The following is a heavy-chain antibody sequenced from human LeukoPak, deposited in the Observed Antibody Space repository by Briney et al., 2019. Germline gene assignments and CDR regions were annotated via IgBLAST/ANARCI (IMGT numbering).Heavy chain of an antibody. CDR1: GFSFSSYG. CDR2: TYSNGRT. CDR3: ARVLSGRGSLYDYYYYMDV. Sequence: GSLRLSCAGSGFSFSSYGMHWVRQAPGKGLEWVSVTYSNGRTYYADSVKGRFTISRDISKNTLYLQMNSLRAEDTAVYYCARVLSGRGSLYDYYYYMDVWGKGTTVTISS. V-gene: IGHV3-53*01. J-gene: IGHJ6*03. D-gene: IGHD3-10*01.